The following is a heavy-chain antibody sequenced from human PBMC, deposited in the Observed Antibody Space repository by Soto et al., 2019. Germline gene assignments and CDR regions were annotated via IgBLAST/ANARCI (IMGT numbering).Heavy chain of an antibody. CDR2: IYYSGST. CDR3: ATSSAYADLDY. J-gene: IGHJ4*02. Sequence: SETLSLTCTVSGGSISSGDYYWNWIRRPPGKGLEWIGYIYYSGSTYYNPSLKSRVTISADTSKNQFSLKLSPVTAADTAVYYCATSSAYADLDYWGQGTLVTVSS. V-gene: IGHV4-30-4*01. CDR1: GGSISSGDYY. D-gene: IGHD3-22*01.